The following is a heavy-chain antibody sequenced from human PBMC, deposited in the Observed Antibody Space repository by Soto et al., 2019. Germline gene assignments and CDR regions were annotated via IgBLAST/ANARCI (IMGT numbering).Heavy chain of an antibody. CDR1: GANFSTYA. CDR3: ARVASGAHDAFDI. V-gene: IGHV1-69*12. Sequence: QVQLVQSGAEVKRPGSSVRVSCKASGANFSTYAIDWVRQAPGQGLEWMGVIIPLYPSTNYARKFQDRVTITADQSTTTVYMQLDSLRSEDTAIYYCARVASGAHDAFDIWGQGTLVTVSS. D-gene: IGHD2-15*01. CDR2: IIPLYPST. J-gene: IGHJ3*02.